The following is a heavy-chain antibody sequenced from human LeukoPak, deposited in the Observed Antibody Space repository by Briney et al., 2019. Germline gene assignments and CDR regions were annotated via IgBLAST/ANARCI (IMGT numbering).Heavy chain of an antibody. V-gene: IGHV3-13*01. CDR1: GFTFSSYD. CDR2: IGTAGDT. J-gene: IGHJ4*02. CDR3: ARSSPRGWYDEYYFEY. D-gene: IGHD6-19*01. Sequence: GGSLTLSCAASGFTFSSYDMHWVRQATGKGLEWVSAIGTAGDTYYPGSVKGRFTISIENAKNPLYLQMNSVRAGDTAVYYCARSSPRGWYDEYYFEYWGQGTLVTVSS.